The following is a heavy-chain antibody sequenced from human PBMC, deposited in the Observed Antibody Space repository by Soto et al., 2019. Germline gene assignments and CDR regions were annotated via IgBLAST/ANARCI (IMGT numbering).Heavy chain of an antibody. Sequence: PGGSLRLSCTASGFTFGDYAMSWFRQAPGKGLEWVGFIRSKAYGGTTEYAASVKGRFTISRDDSKSIAYLQMNSLKTEDTAVYYCTREDLRYFDWLPYAYYYYGMDVWGQGTTVTVSS. D-gene: IGHD3-9*01. CDR1: GFTFGDYA. V-gene: IGHV3-49*03. CDR3: TREDLRYFDWLPYAYYYYGMDV. J-gene: IGHJ6*02. CDR2: IRSKAYGGTT.